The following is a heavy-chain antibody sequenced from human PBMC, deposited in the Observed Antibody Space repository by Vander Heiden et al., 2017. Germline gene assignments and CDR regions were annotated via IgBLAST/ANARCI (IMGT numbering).Heavy chain of an antibody. D-gene: IGHD3-22*01. CDR3: VGNYYDSRGYYFIDS. J-gene: IGHJ4*02. CDR2: IYTGGST. CDR1: DGSMGNYY. V-gene: IGHV4-4*07. Sequence: QVQLQESGPGLVRPSETLSITCAVSDGSMGNYYWTWLRQPAGKALEWLGRIYTGGSTNYNPSLKSRVTMSVATSKNQFSLKLTSVTAADTAVYYCVGNYYDSRGYYFIDSWGQGTLVTVS.